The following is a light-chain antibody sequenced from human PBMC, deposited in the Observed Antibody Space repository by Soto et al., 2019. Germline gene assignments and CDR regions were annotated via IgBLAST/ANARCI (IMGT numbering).Light chain of an antibody. Sequence: QSALTQPASVSGSPGQSITISCTGTSSDVGGYNYVSWYQQHPGKAPKLIIYEVSNRPSGVSNRFSGSKSGNTASLTISGLQAEDEADYYCSSYPSSSIDYVFGTGTKLTVL. CDR3: SSYPSSSIDYV. CDR1: SSDVGGYNY. J-gene: IGLJ1*01. CDR2: EVS. V-gene: IGLV2-14*01.